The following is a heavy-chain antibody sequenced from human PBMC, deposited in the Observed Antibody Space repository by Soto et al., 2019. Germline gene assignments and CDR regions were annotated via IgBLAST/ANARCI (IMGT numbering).Heavy chain of an antibody. Sequence: QVPLVQSGAEVKKPGSSVTVSCKASGGTFSSYAIHWVRQAAGQGLEWMGGIIPMYGPAKYAQRFQGRVTITADESTTTVYMELTSLTSQDMAVYYCARVTSMVRGVIDNWFDPWGHGTLVTVSS. D-gene: IGHD3-10*01. CDR1: GGTFSSYA. J-gene: IGHJ5*02. CDR2: IIPMYGPA. V-gene: IGHV1-69*01. CDR3: ARVTSMVRGVIDNWFDP.